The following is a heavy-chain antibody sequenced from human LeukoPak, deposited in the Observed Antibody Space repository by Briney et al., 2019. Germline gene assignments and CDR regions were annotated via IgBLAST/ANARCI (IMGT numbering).Heavy chain of an antibody. V-gene: IGHV4-30-4*08. CDR2: IYYSGST. CDR3: ARATAVAAPFDY. D-gene: IGHD6-19*01. Sequence: PSETLSLTCTVSGGSISSGDYYWSWIRQPPGKGLEWIGYIYYSGSTYYNTSLKSIVTISVDTSKNQFSLKLSSVTAADTAVYYCARATAVAAPFDYWGQGTLVTVSS. J-gene: IGHJ4*02. CDR1: GGSISSGDYY.